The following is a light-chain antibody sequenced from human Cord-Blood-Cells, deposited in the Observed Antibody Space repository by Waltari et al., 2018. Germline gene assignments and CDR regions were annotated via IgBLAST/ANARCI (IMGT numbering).Light chain of an antibody. CDR3: CSYAGSYTYV. J-gene: IGLJ1*01. CDR2: DAS. CDR1: SRDVGGYNY. V-gene: IGLV2-11*01. Sequence: QSALTQPRSVSGSPGQSVTISCTGTSRDVGGYNYVSWYQQHPGKAPKLMIYDASKRPSGVPDRFSGSKSGNTASLTISGLQAEDEADYYCCSYAGSYTYVFGTGTKVTVL.